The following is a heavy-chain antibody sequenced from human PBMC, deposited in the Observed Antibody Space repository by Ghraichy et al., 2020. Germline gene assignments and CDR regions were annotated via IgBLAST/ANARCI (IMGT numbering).Heavy chain of an antibody. CDR2: ISSSSSYI. Sequence: GGSLRLSCAASGFTFSSYSMNWVRQAPGKGLEWVSSISSSSSYIYYADSVKGRFTISRDNAKNSLYLQMNSLRAEDTAVYYCARAGHRQRDIVVVPAATLFDYWGQEPRSPSPQ. J-gene: IGHJ4*01. CDR1: GFTFSSYS. D-gene: IGHD2-2*01. CDR3: ARAGHRQRDIVVVPAATLFDY. V-gene: IGHV3-21*01.